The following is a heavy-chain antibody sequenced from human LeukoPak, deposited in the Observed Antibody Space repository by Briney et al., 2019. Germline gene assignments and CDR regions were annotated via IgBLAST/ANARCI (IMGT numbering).Heavy chain of an antibody. Sequence: GGSLRLSCAASGFTFSTYSMNWVRQAPGKGLEWVSYISSSSSTIYYADSVKGRFTISRDNAKNSLYLQMNTLRAEDTAVYFCARGPRAYDSSAYYYYWGQGTLVTVSS. CDR1: GFTFSTYS. V-gene: IGHV3-48*04. CDR2: ISSSSSTI. D-gene: IGHD3-22*01. J-gene: IGHJ4*02. CDR3: ARGPRAYDSSAYYYY.